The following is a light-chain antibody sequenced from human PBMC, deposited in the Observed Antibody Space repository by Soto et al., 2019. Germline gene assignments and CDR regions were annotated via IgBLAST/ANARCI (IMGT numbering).Light chain of an antibody. V-gene: IGLV2-11*01. Sequence: QSALTQPRSGSGSPGQSVTISCTGTSSDVGGYDYVSWYQQHPGKAPKLMIYDVSKRPSGVPDRFSGSKSGNTASLTISGLHAEDDADYYCCSYAGIYTPFGGGTKVPVL. CDR2: DVS. J-gene: IGLJ2*01. CDR1: SSDVGGYDY. CDR3: CSYAGIYTP.